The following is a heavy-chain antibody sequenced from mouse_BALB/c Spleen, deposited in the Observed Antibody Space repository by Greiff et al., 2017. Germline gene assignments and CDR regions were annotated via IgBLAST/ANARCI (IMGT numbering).Heavy chain of an antibody. Sequence: EVMLVESGGGLVQPKGSLKLSCAASGFTFNTYAMNWVRQAPGKGLEWVARIRSKSNNYATYYADSVKDRFTISRDDSQSMLYLQMNNLKTEDTAMYYCVRQGDGYSFDYWGQGTTLTVSS. D-gene: IGHD2-3*01. CDR2: IRSKSNNYAT. CDR1: GFTFNTYA. V-gene: IGHV10-1*02. J-gene: IGHJ2*01. CDR3: VRQGDGYSFDY.